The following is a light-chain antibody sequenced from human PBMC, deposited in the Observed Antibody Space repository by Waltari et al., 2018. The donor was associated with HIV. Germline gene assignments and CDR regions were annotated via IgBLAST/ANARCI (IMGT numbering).Light chain of an antibody. CDR1: QDISNY. J-gene: IGKJ3*01. CDR2: AAS. CDR3: QQLSGDPFT. Sequence: DIQLTQSPSFLSASVSDRITITCRASQDISNYLAWYQQKPGTVPKLLSYAASTLQSGVPSRFSGSGSGTEFTLTISGLQPEDFATYYCQQLSGDPFTFGPGTNVDLK. V-gene: IGKV1-9*01.